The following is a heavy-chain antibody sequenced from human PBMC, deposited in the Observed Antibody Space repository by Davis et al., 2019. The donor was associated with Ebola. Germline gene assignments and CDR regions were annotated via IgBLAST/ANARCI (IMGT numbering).Heavy chain of an antibody. CDR1: GNTISTYT. CDR2: IIPLCGTT. CDR3: ARGPSVATAHYFDY. V-gene: IGHV1-69*06. Sequence: SVKVSCKASGNTISTYTIDWVRQAPGQGLEWMGGIIPLCGTTNYAQKFRGRVMITADKSTRIAYMELNSLTSEDTAVYYCARGPSVATAHYFDYWGQGTLVTVSS. J-gene: IGHJ4*02. D-gene: IGHD2-21*02.